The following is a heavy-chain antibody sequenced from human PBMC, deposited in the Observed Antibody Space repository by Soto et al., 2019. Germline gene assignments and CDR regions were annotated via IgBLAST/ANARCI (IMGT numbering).Heavy chain of an antibody. V-gene: IGHV3-49*05. Sequence: EVQLVESGGGLVKPGRSLRLSCTASGFSFGDYAVSWFRQAPGEGLEWVGFIRSKAYGGTTEYAASVKDRFTISRDDSKSIAYLQMNSLKTEDTAVYYCTRETNRGWYGYGMDVWGQGTTVTVSS. CDR1: GFSFGDYA. D-gene: IGHD6-19*01. J-gene: IGHJ6*02. CDR2: IRSKAYGGTT. CDR3: TRETNRGWYGYGMDV.